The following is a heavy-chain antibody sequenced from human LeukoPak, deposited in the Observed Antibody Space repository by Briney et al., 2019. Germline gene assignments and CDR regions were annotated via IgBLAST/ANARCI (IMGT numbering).Heavy chain of an antibody. CDR2: INPNSGGT. V-gene: IGHV1-2*02. J-gene: IGHJ4*02. CDR3: ARVAIWFGELLLDY. D-gene: IGHD3-10*01. Sequence: ASVKVSCKASGYTFTGYYMHWVRQAPGQGLEWMGWINPNSGGTNYAQKFQGRATMTRDTSISTAYMELSRLRSDDTAVYYCARVAIWFGELLLDYWGQGTLVTVSS. CDR1: GYTFTGYY.